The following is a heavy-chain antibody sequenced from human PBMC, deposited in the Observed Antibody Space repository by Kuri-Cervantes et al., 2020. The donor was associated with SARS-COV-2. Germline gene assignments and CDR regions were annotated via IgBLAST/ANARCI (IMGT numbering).Heavy chain of an antibody. CDR3: ARVGAEVCSSASCYSRAFDY. D-gene: IGHD2-2*02. Sequence: SQTLSLTCAVYGGSFSGYYWSWIRQPPGKGLEWIGEINHSGSTNYNPSLKTRVTISVNTSKNQFSLKLSSVTAADTAVYYCARVGAEVCSSASCYSRAFDYWGQGTLVTVSS. CDR2: INHSGST. CDR1: GGSFSGYY. J-gene: IGHJ4*02. V-gene: IGHV4-34*01.